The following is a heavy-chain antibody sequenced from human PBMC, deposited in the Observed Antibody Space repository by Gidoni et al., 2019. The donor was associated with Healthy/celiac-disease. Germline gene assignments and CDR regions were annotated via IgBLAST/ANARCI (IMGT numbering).Heavy chain of an antibody. CDR1: GFTFSRYG. CDR3: AREGGPYDFWSGHHDY. Sequence: VQLAESGGGVVQPGRSLRLSCAAPGFTFSRYGMHWVRQAPGKGLEWVAVIWYDGSNKYYADSVKGRFTISRDNSKNTLYLQMNSLRAEDTAVYYCAREGGPYDFWSGHHDYWGQGTLVTVSS. V-gene: IGHV3-33*01. D-gene: IGHD3-3*01. J-gene: IGHJ4*02. CDR2: IWYDGSNK.